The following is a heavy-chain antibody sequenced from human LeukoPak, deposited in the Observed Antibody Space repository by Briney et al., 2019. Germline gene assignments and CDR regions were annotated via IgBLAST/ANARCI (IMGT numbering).Heavy chain of an antibody. CDR3: ARDSPRSYYDSSGYSGYFDY. CDR1: GFTVSSNY. J-gene: IGHJ4*02. CDR2: ISSSGSTI. V-gene: IGHV3-11*04. D-gene: IGHD3-22*01. Sequence: GGSLRLSCAASGFTVSSNYMSWVRQAPGKGLEWVSYISSSGSTIYYADSVKGRFTISRDNAKNSLYLQMNSLRAEDTAVYYCARDSPRSYYDSSGYSGYFDYWGQGTLVTVSS.